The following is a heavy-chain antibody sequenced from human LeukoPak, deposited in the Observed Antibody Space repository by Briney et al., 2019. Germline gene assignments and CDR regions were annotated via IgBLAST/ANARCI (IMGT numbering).Heavy chain of an antibody. D-gene: IGHD3-10*01. CDR2: IYYSGST. J-gene: IGHJ6*02. Sequence: SETLSLTCTVSGGSISSGGYYWSWIRQHPGKGLEWIGYIYYSGSTYYNPSLKSRVTISVDTSKNKFSLKLSSVTAADTAVYYCARVRYYYGMDVWGQGTTVTVSS. CDR3: ARVRYYYGMDV. V-gene: IGHV4-31*03. CDR1: GGSISSGGYY.